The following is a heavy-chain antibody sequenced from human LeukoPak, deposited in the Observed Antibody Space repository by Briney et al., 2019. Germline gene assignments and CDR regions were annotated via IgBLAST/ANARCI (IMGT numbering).Heavy chain of an antibody. V-gene: IGHV4-39*01. J-gene: IGHJ4*02. CDR2: IYYSGST. Sequence: SETLSLTCTVSGGSISSSSHYWGWIRQPPGKGLEWIGSIYYSGSTYYNPSLMSRVTISVATSKNQFSLKLSPVTAADTAVYYCASPKTTVTPSDYWGQGTLVTVSS. CDR1: GGSISSSSHY. D-gene: IGHD4-17*01. CDR3: ASPKTTVTPSDY.